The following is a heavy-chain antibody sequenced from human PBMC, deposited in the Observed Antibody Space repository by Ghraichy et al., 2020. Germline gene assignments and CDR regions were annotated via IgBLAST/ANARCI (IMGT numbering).Heavy chain of an antibody. D-gene: IGHD3-10*01. CDR3: ARRVRGVITRVYYFDY. Sequence: ESLNISCAVYGGSFSGYYWSWIRQPPGKGLEWIGEINHSGSTNYNPSHKSRVTISVDTSKNQFSLKLSSVTAADTAVYYCARRVRGVITRVYYFDYWGQGTLVTVSS. CDR1: GGSFSGYY. CDR2: INHSGST. V-gene: IGHV4-34*01. J-gene: IGHJ4*02.